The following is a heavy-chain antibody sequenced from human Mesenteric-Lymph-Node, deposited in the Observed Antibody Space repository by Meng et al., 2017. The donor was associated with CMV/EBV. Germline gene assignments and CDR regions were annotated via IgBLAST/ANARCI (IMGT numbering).Heavy chain of an antibody. CDR2: IYYRGST. D-gene: IGHD3-16*01. CDR1: GGSVSSGSFY. CDR3: AREGAEGDFDY. V-gene: IGHV4-61*01. Sequence: SETLSLTCTVSGGSVSSGSFYWSWIRQPPGEELEWIGYIYYRGSTNHNPSLKSRVTISVDTSKNQFSLKLSSVTAADTAVYYCAREGAEGDFDYWGQGTLVTVSS. J-gene: IGHJ4*02.